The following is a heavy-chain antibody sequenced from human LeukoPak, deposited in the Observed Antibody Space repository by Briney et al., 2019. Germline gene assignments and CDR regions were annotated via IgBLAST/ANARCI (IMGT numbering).Heavy chain of an antibody. Sequence: GGSLRLSCAASGFTFSSYWMHWVRQAPGKGLVWVSRINSDGSITSYADSVKGRFTISRDNAKNSLYLQMNSLRAEDTAVYYCARGSGGEYYFDYWGQGTLVTVSS. J-gene: IGHJ4*02. CDR1: GFTFSSYW. V-gene: IGHV3-74*01. D-gene: IGHD3-10*01. CDR3: ARGSGGEYYFDY. CDR2: INSDGSIT.